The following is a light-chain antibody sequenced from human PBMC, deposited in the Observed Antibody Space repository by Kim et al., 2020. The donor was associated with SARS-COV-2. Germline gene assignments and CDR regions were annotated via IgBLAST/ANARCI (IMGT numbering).Light chain of an antibody. J-gene: IGKJ1*01. CDR3: QQTYSAPRT. Sequence: DIQMTQSPSSLSASVGDRVTITCRASQDISRYLNWYQQKPGKAPKLLIYTTSSLQSGVPSRFTGSGSETDFTLTISSLQPEDFATYYCQQTYSAPRTFCQGTKVDIK. CDR2: TTS. V-gene: IGKV1-39*01. CDR1: QDISRY.